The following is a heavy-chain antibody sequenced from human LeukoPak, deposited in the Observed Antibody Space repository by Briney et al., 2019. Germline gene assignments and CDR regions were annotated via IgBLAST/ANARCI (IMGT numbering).Heavy chain of an antibody. CDR1: GYSFTTYW. CDR2: IYPGDSDT. V-gene: IGHV5-51*01. CDR3: ARLKAQYCSGGSCYKDAFDI. J-gene: IGHJ3*02. D-gene: IGHD2-15*01. Sequence: GESLKISCKGSGYSFTTYWIGWVRQMPGKGLEWMGIIYPGDSDTRYSPSFQGQVTISADKSISTAYLQWSSLKASDTAMYYCARLKAQYCSGGSCYKDAFDIWGQGTMVTVSS.